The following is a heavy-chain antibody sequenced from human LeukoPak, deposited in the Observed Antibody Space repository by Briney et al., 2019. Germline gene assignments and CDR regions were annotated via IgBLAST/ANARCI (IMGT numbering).Heavy chain of an antibody. CDR3: ARDRAPYCSGGSCLWH. V-gene: IGHV4-59*01. D-gene: IGHD2-15*01. CDR1: GGSISSYY. J-gene: IGHJ1*01. CDR2: IYYSGST. Sequence: SETLSLTCAVSGGSISSYYWSWIRQPPGKGLEWIGYIYYSGSTNYNPSLKSRVTISVDTSKNQFSLKLSSVTAADTAVYYCARDRAPYCSGGSCLWHWGQGTLVTVSS.